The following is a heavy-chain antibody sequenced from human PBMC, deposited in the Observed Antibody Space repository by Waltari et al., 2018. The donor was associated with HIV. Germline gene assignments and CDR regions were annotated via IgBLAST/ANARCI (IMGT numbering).Heavy chain of an antibody. D-gene: IGHD2-15*01. CDR3: ARVNPGYCSGGSCYSLDY. CDR2: IIPIFGTA. Sequence: QVQLVQSGAEVKKPGSSVKVSCKASGGTFSSYAISWVRQAPGQGLEWMGGIIPIFGTANYARKFQGRVTITADESTSTAYMELSSLRSEDTAVYYCARVNPGYCSGGSCYSLDYWGQGTLVTVSS. J-gene: IGHJ4*02. CDR1: GGTFSSYA. V-gene: IGHV1-69*12.